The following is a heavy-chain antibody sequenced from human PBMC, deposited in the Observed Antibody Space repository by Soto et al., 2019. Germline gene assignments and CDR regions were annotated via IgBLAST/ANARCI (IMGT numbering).Heavy chain of an antibody. D-gene: IGHD1-26*01. V-gene: IGHV4-59*01. Sequence: SDTLSLTCCVSAGSMSSYYWAWIRQPPGKGLEWIGYIYSGGSTFYNPSLKSRVTISVDTSRKQFSLRLTSMTPADTALYYCARAPRSGDCFDYWGQGTLVTVSS. CDR1: AGSMSSYY. J-gene: IGHJ4*02. CDR3: ARAPRSGDCFDY. CDR2: IYSGGST.